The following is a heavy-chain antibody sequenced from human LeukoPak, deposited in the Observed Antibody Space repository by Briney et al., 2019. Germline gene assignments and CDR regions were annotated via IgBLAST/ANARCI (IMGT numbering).Heavy chain of an antibody. CDR3: AKDRSPYCGGDCYAVY. D-gene: IGHD2-21*01. V-gene: IGHV3-23*01. CDR1: EFTISSYA. J-gene: IGHJ4*02. CDR2: ISGSGGST. Sequence: PGGSLRLSCAASEFTISSYAMTWVRQAPGKGLEWVSTISGSGGSTYYADSVKGRFTISRDNSKNTLYLQMNSLRAEDTALYYCAKDRSPYCGGDCYAVYWGQGTLVTVSS.